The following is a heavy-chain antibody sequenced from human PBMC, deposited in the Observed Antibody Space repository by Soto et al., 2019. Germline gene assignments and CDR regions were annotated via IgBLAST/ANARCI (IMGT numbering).Heavy chain of an antibody. Sequence: EVQLLESGGGLVQPGGSLRLSCAASGFTFSSYAMSWVRQAPGKGLEWVSAISGSGGSTYYADSVKGRFTISRDNSKNTLYLQMNSLRAEDTAVYYCAKDVERLLWFGELLTENNWFDPWSQGTLVTVSS. CDR3: AKDVERLLWFGELLTENNWFDP. J-gene: IGHJ5*02. D-gene: IGHD3-10*01. CDR2: ISGSGGST. V-gene: IGHV3-23*01. CDR1: GFTFSSYA.